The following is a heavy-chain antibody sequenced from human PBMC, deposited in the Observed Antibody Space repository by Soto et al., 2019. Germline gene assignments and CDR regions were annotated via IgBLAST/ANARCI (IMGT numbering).Heavy chain of an antibody. Sequence: QVQLQESGPGLVKPSQTLSLTCTVSGGSISSGGYYWSWIRQHPGKGLEWIGYIYYSGSTYYNPSLKSRVTVSVDTCKNQFSLKLSSVTAADPAVYYCARGGGYLRWFAPWGQGTLVTVSS. D-gene: IGHD2-21*01. CDR3: ARGGGYLRWFAP. CDR1: GGSISSGGYY. J-gene: IGHJ5*02. CDR2: IYYSGST. V-gene: IGHV4-31*03.